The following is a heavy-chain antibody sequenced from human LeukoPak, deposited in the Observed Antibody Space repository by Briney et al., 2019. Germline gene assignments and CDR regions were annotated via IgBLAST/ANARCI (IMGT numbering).Heavy chain of an antibody. CDR3: ARAMRSGYDY. J-gene: IGHJ4*02. D-gene: IGHD5-12*01. V-gene: IGHV3-48*02. CDR1: GFTFSNYG. CDR2: ISSSGDAI. Sequence: GGSLRLSCAASGFTFSNYGMNWVRQAPEKGLEWVSYISSSGDAIYYADSVKGQFTISRDNAKNSLYVEMNSLRDEDTGVYYCARAMRSGYDYWGQGTLVTVSS.